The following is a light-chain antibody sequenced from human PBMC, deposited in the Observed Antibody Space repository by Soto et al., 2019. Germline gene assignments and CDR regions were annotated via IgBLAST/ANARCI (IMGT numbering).Light chain of an antibody. CDR1: QSFSSSY. CDR3: QQYGSSPQT. Sequence: EIVMTQSPATLSVSPGGRATLSCRASQSFSSSYLAWYQQKPGQAPRLLIYGASSRATGIPDRFSGSGSGTDFTLTISRLEPEDFAVYYCQQYGSSPQTFGQGTRWIT. CDR2: GAS. V-gene: IGKV3-20*01. J-gene: IGKJ1*01.